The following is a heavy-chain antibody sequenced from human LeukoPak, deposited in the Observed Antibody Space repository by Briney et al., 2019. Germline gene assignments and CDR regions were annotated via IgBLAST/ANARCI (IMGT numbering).Heavy chain of an antibody. J-gene: IGHJ1*01. CDR3: ARGRVYGDYGYFQH. D-gene: IGHD4-17*01. CDR1: GGSISSSNW. CDR2: IYYSGST. Sequence: SGTLSLTCSVSGGSISSSNWWSWVRQPPGKGLEWIGSIYYSGSTYYNPSLKSRVTISVDTSKNQFSLKLSSVTAADTAVYYCARGRVYGDYGYFQHWGQGTLVTVSS. V-gene: IGHV4-4*02.